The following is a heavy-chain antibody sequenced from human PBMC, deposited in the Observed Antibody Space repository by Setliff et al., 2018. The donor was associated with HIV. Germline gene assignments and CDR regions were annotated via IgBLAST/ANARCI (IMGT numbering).Heavy chain of an antibody. CDR3: ARGRLPTGMDV. CDR2: IYTSGNM. D-gene: IGHD4-17*01. V-gene: IGHV4-4*07. CDR1: GASISSYY. Sequence: PSETLSLTCTVSGASISSYYWNWFRQPAGKGLESLGRIYTSGNMIYNPSLKSRVTMSADTSRNQFSLKLSSVTAADTAVYYCARGRLPTGMDVWGKGTAVTVSS. J-gene: IGHJ6*04.